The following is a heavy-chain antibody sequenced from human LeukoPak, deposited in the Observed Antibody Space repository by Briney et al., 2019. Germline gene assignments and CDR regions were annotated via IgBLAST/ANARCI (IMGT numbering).Heavy chain of an antibody. V-gene: IGHV3-30*18. CDR2: ISYDGSNK. CDR3: AKAAVAGVLYNWFDP. D-gene: IGHD6-19*01. Sequence: GGSLRLSCAASGVTFSSYGMHWVLQDPGKGLEWVAVISYDGSNKYYADSVKGRFTISRDNSKNTLYLQMNSLRAEDTAVYYCAKAAVAGVLYNWFDPWGQGTLVTVSS. J-gene: IGHJ5*02. CDR1: GVTFSSYG.